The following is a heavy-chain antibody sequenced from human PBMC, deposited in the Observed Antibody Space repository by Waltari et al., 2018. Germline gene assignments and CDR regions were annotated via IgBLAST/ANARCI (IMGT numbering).Heavy chain of an antibody. Sequence: EVQVVESGGGLVQPGGSLRLSCASSGFPFSRPWMTWVRQAPGKGLEWVANIKTDGSETYYVDSVKGRFTISRDNTKNSLYLQMSSLRAEDTAVYYCAIGGVETSRYWRYWGQGTLVTVSS. V-gene: IGHV3-7*01. CDR3: AIGGVETSRYWRY. J-gene: IGHJ4*02. CDR2: IKTDGSET. CDR1: GFPFSRPW. D-gene: IGHD6-13*01.